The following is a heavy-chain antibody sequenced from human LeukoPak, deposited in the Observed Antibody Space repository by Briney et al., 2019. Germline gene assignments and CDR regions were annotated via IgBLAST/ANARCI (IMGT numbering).Heavy chain of an antibody. Sequence: PGGSLRLSCAASGFTLSSYAMSWVRQAPGKGLEWVSAISDTGNTYHADSVKGRFTISRDSSKNTLFLQMNSLRVDDTAVYYCAKSLDYGGNRARLDFWGQGTLVTVSS. J-gene: IGHJ4*02. V-gene: IGHV3-23*01. D-gene: IGHD4-23*01. CDR3: AKSLDYGGNRARLDF. CDR1: GFTLSSYA. CDR2: ISDTGNT.